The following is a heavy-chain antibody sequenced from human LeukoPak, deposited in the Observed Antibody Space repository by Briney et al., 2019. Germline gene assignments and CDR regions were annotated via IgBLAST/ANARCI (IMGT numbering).Heavy chain of an antibody. V-gene: IGHV3-53*01. CDR3: ARVRLDRSERNLDAFEN. J-gene: IGHJ3*02. Sequence: GGSLRPSCAASGFTVSSNYMSWVRQAPGKGLEWVSSIYSGGSTYYADSVKGRFTISRDNSKNTVYLQMNSLRAEDTAVYFCARVRLDRSERNLDAFENWGQGTMVTVSS. CDR2: IYSGGST. CDR1: GFTVSSNY. D-gene: IGHD1-14*01.